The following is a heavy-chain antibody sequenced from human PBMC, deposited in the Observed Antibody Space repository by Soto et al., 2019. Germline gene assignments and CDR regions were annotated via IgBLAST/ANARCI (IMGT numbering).Heavy chain of an antibody. J-gene: IGHJ4*02. V-gene: IGHV3-33*01. D-gene: IGHD6-19*01. CDR1: GFTFSSYG. CDR3: VRGCSSGWYNCKGYLDY. Sequence: PGGSLRLSCAASGFTFSSYGMHWVRQAPGKGLEWVAVTWYDGSHQYDADSVKGRFTISRDNSKNTLYLQMNSLRAEDTAVYYCVRGCSSGWYNCKGYLDYWGQGTLVTVSS. CDR2: TWYDGSHQ.